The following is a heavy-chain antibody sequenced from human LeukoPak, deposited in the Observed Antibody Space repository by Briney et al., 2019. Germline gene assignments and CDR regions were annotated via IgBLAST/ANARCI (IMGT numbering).Heavy chain of an antibody. J-gene: IGHJ5*02. CDR1: GFTVSSNY. CDR2: IYGGGST. D-gene: IGHD6-13*01. CDR3: ARAYSSSLNWFDP. V-gene: IGHV3-53*01. Sequence: PGGSLRLSCAASGFTVSSNYMTWVRQAPGEGLEWVSIIYGGGSTYYADSVKGRFTISRDNSKNTLYLQMNGLRAEDTAVYYCARAYSSSLNWFDPWGQGTLVTVSS.